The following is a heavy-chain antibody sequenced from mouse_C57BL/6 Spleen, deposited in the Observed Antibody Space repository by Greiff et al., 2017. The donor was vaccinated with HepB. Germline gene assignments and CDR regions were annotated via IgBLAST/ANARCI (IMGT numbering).Heavy chain of an antibody. Sequence: QVQLKESGAELVRPGASVTLSCKASGYTFTDYEMHWVKQTPVHGLEWIGAIDPETGGTAYNQKFKGKAILTADKSSSTAYMELRSLTSEDSAVYYCTRGGPEAMDYWGQGTSVTVSS. V-gene: IGHV1-15*01. CDR2: IDPETGGT. CDR3: TRGGPEAMDY. CDR1: GYTFTDYE. J-gene: IGHJ4*01.